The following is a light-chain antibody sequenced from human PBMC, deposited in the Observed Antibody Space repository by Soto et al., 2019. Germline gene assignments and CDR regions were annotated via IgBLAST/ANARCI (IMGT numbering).Light chain of an antibody. J-gene: IGLJ1*01. CDR2: DDS. V-gene: IGLV3-21*02. CDR3: QVWDSSSDHYV. CDR1: NIGSKS. Sequence: SYELTQPPSVSVAPGQTARITSGGNNIGSKSVHWYQQKPGQAPVLVVYDDSDRPSGIPEPFSGSNSGNTATLTISRVEAGDEADYYCQVWDSSSDHYVFGTGTKVTVL.